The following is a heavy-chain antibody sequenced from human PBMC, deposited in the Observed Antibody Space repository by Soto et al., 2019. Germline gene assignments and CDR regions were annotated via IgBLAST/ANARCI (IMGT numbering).Heavy chain of an antibody. D-gene: IGHD2-15*01. Sequence: EVQLVESGGGLVQPGGSLRLSCAPSGFTVSSNDMSWVRQAPGKGLEWVSVIYTGGGTYYADSVKGRFTISRDNSKNTLYLQMNSLRDEDTAVSYCVRSFFCSGGSCYSISSHWGQGTLVTVSS. J-gene: IGHJ4*02. V-gene: IGHV3-66*01. CDR1: GFTVSSND. CDR2: IYTGGGT. CDR3: VRSFFCSGGSCYSISSH.